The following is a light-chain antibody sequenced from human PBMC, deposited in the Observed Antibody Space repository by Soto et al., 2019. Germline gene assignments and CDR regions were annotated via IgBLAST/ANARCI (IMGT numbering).Light chain of an antibody. V-gene: IGKV3-20*01. CDR1: QSVSSSY. Sequence: ESVLTQSPGTLSLSPGERATLSCRASQSVSSSYLAWYQQKPGQAPRLLIYAASTRATGIPDRFSGSGSGTDFTLTISRLEPEDFAVYFWQLYGSSPPRYTFGQGTKLEIK. J-gene: IGKJ2*01. CDR2: AAS. CDR3: QLYGSSPPRYT.